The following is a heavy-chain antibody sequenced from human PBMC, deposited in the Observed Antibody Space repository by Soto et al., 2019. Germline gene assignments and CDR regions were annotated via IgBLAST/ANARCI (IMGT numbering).Heavy chain of an antibody. D-gene: IGHD1-26*01. CDR2: ISSNWDT. V-gene: IGHV4-31*11. Sequence: LSLTCAISGASISSGGCFWSWIRQHPGKGLEWIGFISSNWDTSYNPSLQSRVTMSLDTSKNQFSLRLSSVTAADTAMYYCAREESRGSYYFDSWGPGTLVTVSS. CDR1: GASISSGGCF. J-gene: IGHJ4*02. CDR3: AREESRGSYYFDS.